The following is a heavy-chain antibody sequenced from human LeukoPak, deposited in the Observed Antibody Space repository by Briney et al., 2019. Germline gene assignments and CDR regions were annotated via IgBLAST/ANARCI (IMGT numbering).Heavy chain of an antibody. D-gene: IGHD3-10*01. V-gene: IGHV1-69*13. CDR3: ARGVTMVRGVIITSEYYFDY. CDR1: GGTFSSYA. CDR2: IIPIFGTA. J-gene: IGHJ4*02. Sequence: SVKVSCKASGGTFSSYAISWVRQAPGQGLGWMGGIIPIFGTANYAQKFQGRVTITADESTSTAYMELSSLRSEDTAVYYCARGVTMVRGVIITSEYYFDYWGQGTLVTVSS.